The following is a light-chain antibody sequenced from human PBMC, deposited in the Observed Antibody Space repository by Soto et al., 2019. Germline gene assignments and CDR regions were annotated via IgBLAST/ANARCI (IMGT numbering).Light chain of an antibody. V-gene: IGKV1-5*01. CDR2: DAS. J-gene: IGKJ1*01. CDR1: QSISSW. Sequence: DIQMTQSPSTLSASVGDRVTITCRASQSISSWLAWYQQKPGKAPKLLIYDASSLESGVPSRFSGRGSGTEFTLTISSLQPDDFATYYCQQYNSYSGTFGQGTK. CDR3: QQYNSYSGT.